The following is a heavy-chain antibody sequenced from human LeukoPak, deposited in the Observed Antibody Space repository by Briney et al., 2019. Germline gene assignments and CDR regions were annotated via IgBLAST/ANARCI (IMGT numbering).Heavy chain of an antibody. D-gene: IGHD3-22*01. Sequence: SVKVSCKASGGTFSSYAISWVRQAPGQGLEWMGGIIPIFGTANYAQKFRGRVTITADESTSTAYMELSSLRSEDTAVYYCARVPTRGSSGYSPDYWGQGTLVTVSS. CDR3: ARVPTRGSSGYSPDY. V-gene: IGHV1-69*13. CDR1: GGTFSSYA. CDR2: IIPIFGTA. J-gene: IGHJ4*02.